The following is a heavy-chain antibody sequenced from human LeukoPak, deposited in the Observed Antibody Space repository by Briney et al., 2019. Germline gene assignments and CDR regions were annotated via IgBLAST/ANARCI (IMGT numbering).Heavy chain of an antibody. J-gene: IGHJ4*02. D-gene: IGHD4-17*01. CDR3: ARVKDYGDYGFDY. V-gene: IGHV3-53*01. Sequence: PGGSLRLSCAASGFTVSSNYMSWVRQAPGKGLEWVSVIYSGGSTYYADSVKGRSTISRDNSKNTLYLQMNSLRAEDTAVYYCARVKDYGDYGFDYWGQGTLVTVSS. CDR2: IYSGGST. CDR1: GFTVSSNY.